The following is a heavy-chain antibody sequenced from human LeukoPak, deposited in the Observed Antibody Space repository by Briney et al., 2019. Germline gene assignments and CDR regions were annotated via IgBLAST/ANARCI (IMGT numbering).Heavy chain of an antibody. Sequence: GGSLRLSCAASGFTFRSYWMSWVRQAPGKGLEYMANIRQDGNQKYYMDSVKGRFTISRDNAKNSLYLEMNSLRAEDTAVYYCATNSGKRFDYWGQGTMVTVSS. J-gene: IGHJ4*02. CDR1: GFTFRSYW. CDR3: ATNSGKRFDY. V-gene: IGHV3-7*01. CDR2: IRQDGNQK. D-gene: IGHD1-1*01.